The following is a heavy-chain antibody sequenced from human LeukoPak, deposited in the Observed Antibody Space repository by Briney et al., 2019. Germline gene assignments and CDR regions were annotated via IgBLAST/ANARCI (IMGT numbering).Heavy chain of an antibody. J-gene: IGHJ4*02. D-gene: IGHD3-10*01. CDR3: ARVPRGAGALDY. Sequence: PSATLSLTCAVYGGSFSGYYWSWIRQPPGKGLEWIGEINHSGSTNYNPPLKSRVTISVDTSKNQFSLKLSSVTAADTAVYYCARVPRGAGALDYWGQGTLVTVSS. V-gene: IGHV4-34*01. CDR1: GGSFSGYY. CDR2: INHSGST.